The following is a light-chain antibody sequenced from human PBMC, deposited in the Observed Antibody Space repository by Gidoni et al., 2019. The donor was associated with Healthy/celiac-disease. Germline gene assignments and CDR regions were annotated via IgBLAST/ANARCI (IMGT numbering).Light chain of an antibody. CDR2: DAS. V-gene: IGKV3-11*01. CDR1: QSVSSY. Sequence: EIVLTQSPATLSLSPGERATLSCRASQSVSSYLAWYQQKPGQAPRLLIYDASNRATGIPARFSGSGSGPDFTLTISSLEPEDFAVYYCQQRSNWPRNTFGGGTKVEIK. J-gene: IGKJ4*01. CDR3: QQRSNWPRNT.